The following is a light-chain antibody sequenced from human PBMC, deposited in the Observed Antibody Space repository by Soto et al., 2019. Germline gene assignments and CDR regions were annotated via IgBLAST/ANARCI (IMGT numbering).Light chain of an antibody. Sequence: QSALTQPRSVSGSPGQSVTISCTGTSSDVGGYNYVSWYQQHPGKAPKFMIYDVSKRPSGVPDRFSGSKSGNTASLTISGLQAEDEADYYCSSYTKNRTLLFGGGTKLTVL. CDR3: SSYTKNRTLL. V-gene: IGLV2-11*01. CDR1: SSDVGGYNY. J-gene: IGLJ2*01. CDR2: DVS.